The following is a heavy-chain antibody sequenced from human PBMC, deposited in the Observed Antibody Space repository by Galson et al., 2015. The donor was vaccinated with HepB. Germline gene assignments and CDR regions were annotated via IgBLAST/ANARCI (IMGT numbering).Heavy chain of an antibody. Sequence: SVKVSCKASGYTFTSYGISWVRQAPGQGLEWMGWISAYNGNTNYAQKLQGRVTMTTDTSTSTAYMELRSLRSDDTAVYYCARDIRLYSGSYSNFDYWGQGTLVTVSS. CDR2: ISAYNGNT. V-gene: IGHV1-18*01. J-gene: IGHJ4*02. D-gene: IGHD1-26*01. CDR1: GYTFTSYG. CDR3: ARDIRLYSGSYSNFDY.